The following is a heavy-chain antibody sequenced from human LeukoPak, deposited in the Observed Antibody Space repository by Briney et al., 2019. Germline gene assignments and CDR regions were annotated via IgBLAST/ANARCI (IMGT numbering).Heavy chain of an antibody. D-gene: IGHD3-22*01. Sequence: PGRSLRLSCAASGFTFSSYGMHWVRQAPGKGLEWVAVIWYDGSNKYYADSVKGRFTISRDNSKNTLYLQMNSLRAEDTAVYYCARDHYDSSGYLDYWGQGTLVTVSS. V-gene: IGHV3-33*01. J-gene: IGHJ4*02. CDR1: GFTFSSYG. CDR3: ARDHYDSSGYLDY. CDR2: IWYDGSNK.